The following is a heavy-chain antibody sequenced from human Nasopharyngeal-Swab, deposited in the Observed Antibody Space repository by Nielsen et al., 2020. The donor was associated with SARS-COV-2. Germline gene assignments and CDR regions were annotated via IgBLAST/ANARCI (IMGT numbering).Heavy chain of an antibody. D-gene: IGHD6-6*01. Sequence: SETLSLTCAVYGGSFSGYYWTWIRQPPGKGLEWIGEINPGGNTNYNPSLKSRVSISVDTSKNQFSLILSSVTAADTAVYYCASRYSSSSFDYWGQGTLVTVSS. J-gene: IGHJ4*02. CDR3: ASRYSSSSFDY. CDR2: INPGGNT. CDR1: GGSFSGYY. V-gene: IGHV4-34*01.